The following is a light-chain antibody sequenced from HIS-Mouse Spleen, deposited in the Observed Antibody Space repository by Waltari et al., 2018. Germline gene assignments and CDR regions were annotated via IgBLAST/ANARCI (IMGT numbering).Light chain of an antibody. CDR1: SLRSYY. CDR3: NSRDSSGNHLV. CDR2: GKN. Sequence: SPELTQDPAVSVALGQTVRITCQGDSLRSYYESWYQQKPGQAPVLVIYGKNNRPSGIPDRFSGSSSGNTASLTITGAQAEDEADYYCNSRDSSGNHLVFGGGTKLTVL. V-gene: IGLV3-19*01. J-gene: IGLJ3*02.